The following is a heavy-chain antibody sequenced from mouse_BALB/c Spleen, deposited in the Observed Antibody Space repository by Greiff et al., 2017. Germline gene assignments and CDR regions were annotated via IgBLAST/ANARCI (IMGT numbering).Heavy chain of an antibody. V-gene: IGHV1-15*01. J-gene: IGHJ4*01. Sequence: QVQLKESGAELVRPGASVTLSCKASGYTFTDYEMHWVKQTPVHGLEWIGAIDPETGGTAYNQKFKGKATLTADKSSSTAYMELNSLTSEDSAVYYCARGDYSDAMDYWGQGTSVTVSS. CDR1: GYTFTDYE. CDR3: ARGDYSDAMDY. D-gene: IGHD1-1*01. CDR2: IDPETGGT.